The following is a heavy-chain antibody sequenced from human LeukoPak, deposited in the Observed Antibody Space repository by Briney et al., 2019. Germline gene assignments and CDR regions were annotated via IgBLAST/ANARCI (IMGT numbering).Heavy chain of an antibody. V-gene: IGHV1-24*01. CDR3: ATGLDRIMITFGGV. Sequence: YTLXXXSMHWVRQAPGKGREWMGGFDPEDGETIYAQKFQGRVTMTEDTSTDTAYMELSSLRSEDTAVYYCATGLDRIMITFGGVWGQGTLVTVSS. CDR2: FDPEDGET. CDR1: YTLXXXS. D-gene: IGHD3-16*01. J-gene: IGHJ4*02.